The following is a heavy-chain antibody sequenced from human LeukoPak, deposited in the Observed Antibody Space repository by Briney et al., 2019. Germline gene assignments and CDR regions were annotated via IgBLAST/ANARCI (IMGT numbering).Heavy chain of an antibody. J-gene: IGHJ4*02. Sequence: PGGSLRLSCAASGFTFRSYSMNWVRQAPGKGLEWVSSITGSGAGTSYADSVKGRFTVSRDNSKNTLYLQMNSLRAEDTAVYYCARAKIFFFDYWGQGTLVTVSS. V-gene: IGHV3-23*01. CDR1: GFTFRSYS. CDR2: ITGSGAGT. D-gene: IGHD3-3*01. CDR3: ARAKIFFFDY.